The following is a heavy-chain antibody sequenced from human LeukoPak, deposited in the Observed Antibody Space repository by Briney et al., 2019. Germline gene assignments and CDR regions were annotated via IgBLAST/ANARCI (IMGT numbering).Heavy chain of an antibody. D-gene: IGHD2-2*01. J-gene: IGHJ5*02. CDR1: GGTFISYA. CDR2: IIPIFGTA. V-gene: IGHV1-69*13. CDR3: ARDQIPAAAIPNWFDP. Sequence: SVKVSCKASGGTFISYAISGVGQAPGQGVEWMGRIIPIFGTANYAQKFQGRVTITPDESTSTAYMELSSLRSEDTAVYYCARDQIPAAAIPNWFDPWGQGTLVTVSS.